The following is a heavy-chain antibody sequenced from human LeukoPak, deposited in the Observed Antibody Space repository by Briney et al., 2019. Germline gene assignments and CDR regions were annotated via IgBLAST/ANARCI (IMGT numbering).Heavy chain of an antibody. V-gene: IGHV1-2*02. CDR1: GYSFTGYY. D-gene: IGHD2-2*01. J-gene: IGHJ4*02. CDR3: VRDRTKYCSSTSCPLDY. Sequence: VASVKVSCKASGYSFTGYYMHWVRQAPGQGLGWMGWINPYSGGTNYAQKFQGRVTMTRDTSISTAYMELSRLRSDDTAVYYCVRDRTKYCSSTSCPLDYWGQGTLVTVSS. CDR2: INPYSGGT.